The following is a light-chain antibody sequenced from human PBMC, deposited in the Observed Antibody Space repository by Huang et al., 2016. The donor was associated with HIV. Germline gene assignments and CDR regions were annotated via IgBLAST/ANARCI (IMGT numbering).Light chain of an antibody. CDR1: QGVSNN. CDR3: QQYNDWPRT. CDR2: AAS. Sequence: EMVLTQSPDTLSVSPGERATLSCRASQGVSNNLAWYQQKPGKAPRLLIYAASSRVTGVPARFSGSGSETDFTLTIRSLQAEDVAVYFCQQYNDWPRTFGQGTNLEIK. J-gene: IGKJ2*01. V-gene: IGKV3-15*01.